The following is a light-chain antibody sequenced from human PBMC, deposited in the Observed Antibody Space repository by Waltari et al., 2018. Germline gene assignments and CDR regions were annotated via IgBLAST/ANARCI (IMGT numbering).Light chain of an antibody. V-gene: IGLV2-14*03. CDR3: SSFTSSTTGI. Sequence: SALTQPDSVSGSPGQSITIPCSGISSDSGGYEYVSCYQQHPGKAPKVIIYDVNNRPSGVSNRFSGSKSGSSASLTISGLQAEDEADYYCSSFTSSTTGIFGGGTKVTVL. J-gene: IGLJ2*01. CDR1: SSDSGGYEY. CDR2: DVN.